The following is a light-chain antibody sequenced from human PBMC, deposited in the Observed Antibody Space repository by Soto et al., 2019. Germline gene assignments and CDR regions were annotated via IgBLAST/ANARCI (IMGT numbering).Light chain of an antibody. CDR1: QSVSSSY. CDR2: GAS. Sequence: EIVLTQSPGTLSLSPGERATLSCRASQSVSSSYLAWYQQKPGQAPRQLIYGASSRATGIPDRFSGRGSGTDFTLTITRLEPEDFAVYYCQNYRNSFGVGTRVEIK. CDR3: QNYRNS. V-gene: IGKV3-20*01. J-gene: IGKJ4*01.